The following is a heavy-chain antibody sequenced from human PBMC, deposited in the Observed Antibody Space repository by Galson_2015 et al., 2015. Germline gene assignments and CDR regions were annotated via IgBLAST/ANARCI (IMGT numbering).Heavy chain of an antibody. CDR3: ARVAAQLPDHEGMDV. V-gene: IGHV3-23*01. CDR2: MSGSGRTT. D-gene: IGHD2-15*01. Sequence: SLRLSCVASGLTSSSFAMSWVRQAPGKGLEWVSTMSGSGRTTSYADSVMGRFTISRDNSKNMLYLQMNSLRGEDTAVYYCARVAAQLPDHEGMDVWGPGTTVTVSS. CDR1: GLTSSSFA. J-gene: IGHJ6*02.